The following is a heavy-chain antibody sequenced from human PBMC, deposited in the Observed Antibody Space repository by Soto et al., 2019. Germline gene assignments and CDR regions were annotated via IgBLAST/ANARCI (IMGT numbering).Heavy chain of an antibody. J-gene: IGHJ6*02. D-gene: IGHD3-22*01. CDR2: NSAYNGNT. Sequence: GASVKVSCKASGCPFTSYGISWVRPAPVQGVEWMGLNSAYNGNTNYAKEVQGRVTMNTDTPTSTAYMEMRRLRSDDTAMYYCARDLTMTVSYYYYYGMDVWAQGATVTVAS. CDR1: GCPFTSYG. V-gene: IGHV1-18*01. CDR3: ARDLTMTVSYYYYYGMDV.